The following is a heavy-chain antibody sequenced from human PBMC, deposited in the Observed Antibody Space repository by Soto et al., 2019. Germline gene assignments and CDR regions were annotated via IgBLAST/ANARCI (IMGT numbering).Heavy chain of an antibody. Sequence: QVQLVQSGAEVKKPGSSVKVSCRAPGGTFNSHTISWVRQAPGQGLEWMGGIMPMFGVTNYARKFQGRLTMTANESTTTAYMEVSGLTSEDTAVYYRAGEVVTSSRSLQWMGYHYYGFDVWGQGTTVIVSS. CDR1: GGTFNSHT. CDR3: AGEVVTSSRSLQWMGYHYYGFDV. J-gene: IGHJ6*02. CDR2: IMPMFGVT. D-gene: IGHD2-2*01. V-gene: IGHV1-69*12.